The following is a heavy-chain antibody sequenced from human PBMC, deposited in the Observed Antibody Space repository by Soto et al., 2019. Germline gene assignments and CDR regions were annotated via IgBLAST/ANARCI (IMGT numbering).Heavy chain of an antibody. CDR3: ASAESDPLLSDCELFGTPPRTLDY. CDR1: GYTFTSYG. D-gene: IGHD3-16*02. Sequence: QVQLLQSGAEVKMPGASVKVSCKASGYTFTSYGVAWLRQAPGQGLEWMGSISAKNDNTNYAQKLQGRVTMTTDISTTTADMELRSRRSDDTAIYYCASAESDPLLSDCELFGTPPRTLDYWGQGTMLTVSS. J-gene: IGHJ4*02. CDR2: ISAKNDNT. V-gene: IGHV1-18*01.